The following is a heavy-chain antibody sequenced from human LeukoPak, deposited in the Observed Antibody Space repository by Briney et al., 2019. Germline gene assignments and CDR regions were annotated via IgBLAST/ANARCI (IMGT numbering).Heavy chain of an antibody. CDR2: ISSSSSYI. V-gene: IGHV3-21*01. CDR3: ARDSWFGELATHENWFDP. CDR1: GFTFSSYS. Sequence: GGSLRLSCAASGFTFSSYSMNWVRQAPGKGLEWVSSISSSSSYIYYADSVKGRFTISRDNAKNSLYLQMISLGADDTAVYYCARDSWFGELATHENWFDPWGQGTLVTVSS. J-gene: IGHJ5*02. D-gene: IGHD3-10*01.